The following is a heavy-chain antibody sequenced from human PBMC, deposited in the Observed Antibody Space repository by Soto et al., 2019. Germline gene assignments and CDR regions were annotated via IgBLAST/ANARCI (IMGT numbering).Heavy chain of an antibody. J-gene: IGHJ4*02. V-gene: IGHV3-74*01. Sequence: EVQLVESGGGLVQPGGSLRLSCAASGFTFSTYWMHWVRQAPAKGLVWVSRINNDGSSTSYADSVKGRFTISRDNAKNTLYLQMNSLRAEDTAVYYCTRDLLTWGYVLGYWGQGTLVTVSS. D-gene: IGHD3-16*01. CDR3: TRDLLTWGYVLGY. CDR1: GFTFSTYW. CDR2: INNDGSST.